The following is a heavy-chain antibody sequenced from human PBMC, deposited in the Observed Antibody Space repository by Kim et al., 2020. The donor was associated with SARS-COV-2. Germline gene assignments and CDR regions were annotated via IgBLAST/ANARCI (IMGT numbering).Heavy chain of an antibody. CDR1: GGTFSSYA. D-gene: IGHD2-2*01. Sequence: SVKVSCKASGGTFSSYAISWVRQAPGQGLEWMGGIIPIFGTANYAQKFQGRVTITADESTSTAYMELSSLRSEDTAVYYCARVPAGYNYYFDYWGQGTLVTVSS. CDR2: IIPIFGTA. CDR3: ARVPAGYNYYFDY. V-gene: IGHV1-69*13. J-gene: IGHJ4*02.